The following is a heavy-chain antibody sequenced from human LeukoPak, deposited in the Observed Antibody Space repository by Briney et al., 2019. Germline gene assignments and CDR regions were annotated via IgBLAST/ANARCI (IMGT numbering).Heavy chain of an antibody. J-gene: IGHJ4*02. Sequence: GGSLRLSCAASGFTFSSYSMNWVRQAPGKGLEWVSSISSSSHYIYHADSVKGRFTISRDNAKNSLYLQMNSLRAEDTAVYYCARDHIAMLRGVAAQDYWGQGTLVTVSS. V-gene: IGHV3-21*01. D-gene: IGHD3-10*01. CDR3: ARDHIAMLRGVAAQDY. CDR1: GFTFSSYS. CDR2: ISSSSHYI.